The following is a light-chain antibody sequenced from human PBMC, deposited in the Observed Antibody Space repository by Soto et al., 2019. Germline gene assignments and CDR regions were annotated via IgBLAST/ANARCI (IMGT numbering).Light chain of an antibody. CDR1: QSISNY. CDR2: AAS. CDR3: QQSYRNPIT. Sequence: DIQMTQSASSLSASLGYRVTITCLARQSISNYLNWYHQKPGKAPNLLIHAASSLQSGVPPRFSGSGSGTDFTLTISSLQPEDFATYFCQQSYRNPITFGQGTRLEIK. J-gene: IGKJ5*01. V-gene: IGKV1-39*01.